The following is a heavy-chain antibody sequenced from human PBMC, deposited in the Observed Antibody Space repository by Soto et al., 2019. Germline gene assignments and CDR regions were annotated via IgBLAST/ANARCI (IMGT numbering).Heavy chain of an antibody. J-gene: IGHJ6*03. CDR2: ISGSGGST. D-gene: IGHD1-7*01. CDR1: GFTFSSYA. V-gene: IGHV3-23*01. Sequence: GGSLRLSCAASGFTFSSYAMSWVRQAPGKGLEWVSAISGSGGSTYYADSVKGRFTISRDNSKNTLYLQMNSLRAEDTAVYYCAKEGNWNYPYYYYYMDVWGKGTTVTVSS. CDR3: AKEGNWNYPYYYYYMDV.